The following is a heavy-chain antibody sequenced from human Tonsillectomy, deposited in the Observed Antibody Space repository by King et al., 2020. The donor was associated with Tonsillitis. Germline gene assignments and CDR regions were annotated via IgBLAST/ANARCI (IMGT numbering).Heavy chain of an antibody. D-gene: IGHD3-22*01. Sequence: VQLVESGGGVVRPGGSLRLSCAASGFTFGDYGMIWVRQAPGKGLEWVSGINWNGGSTGYADSVKGRFTISRDNAKNSLYLQMNSLRAEDTALYYCAGDGGIHSGNYYERSGYLSVFDYWGQGTLVTVSS. CDR1: GFTFGDYG. CDR2: INWNGGST. CDR3: AGDGGIHSGNYYERSGYLSVFDY. J-gene: IGHJ4*02. V-gene: IGHV3-20*04.